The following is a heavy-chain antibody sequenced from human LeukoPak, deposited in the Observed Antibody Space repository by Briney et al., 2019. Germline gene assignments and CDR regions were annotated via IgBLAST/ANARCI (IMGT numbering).Heavy chain of an antibody. Sequence: GGSLRLSCAASGFTFSSYAMSWVRQAPGKGLEWVSAISGSGGSTYYADSVKGRFTISRDNSKNTLYLQMNSLRAEDTAVYYCASRTPELGYDSSGFLYYGMDVWGQGTTVTVSS. V-gene: IGHV3-23*01. J-gene: IGHJ6*02. CDR3: ASRTPELGYDSSGFLYYGMDV. D-gene: IGHD3-22*01. CDR1: GFTFSSYA. CDR2: ISGSGGST.